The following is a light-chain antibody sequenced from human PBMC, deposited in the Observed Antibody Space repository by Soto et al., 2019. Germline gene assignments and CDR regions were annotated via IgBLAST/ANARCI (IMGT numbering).Light chain of an antibody. CDR2: GSS. Sequence: EIVMTQSPATLSVSPGERATLSCRASQSVGSNLAWYQQKPGQAPRLLIYGSSTTATGIPARFSGSGSGTEFTLTISSLQSEDFAVYYCQQYNNWPPYTFGQAPKLEI. V-gene: IGKV3-15*01. CDR3: QQYNNWPPYT. J-gene: IGKJ2*01. CDR1: QSVGSN.